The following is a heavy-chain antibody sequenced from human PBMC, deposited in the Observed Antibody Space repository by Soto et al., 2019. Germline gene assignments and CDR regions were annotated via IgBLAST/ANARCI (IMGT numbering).Heavy chain of an antibody. J-gene: IGHJ4*02. CDR2: ISYDGSNK. D-gene: IGHD6-19*01. CDR3: AREVIAVAGIIDY. Sequence: VQLVESGGGVVQPGRSLRLSCAASGFTFSSYAMHWVRQAPGKGLEWVAVISYDGSNKYYADSVKGRFTISRDNSKNTLYLQMNSLRAEDTAVYYCAREVIAVAGIIDYWGQGTLVTVSS. CDR1: GFTFSSYA. V-gene: IGHV3-30-3*01.